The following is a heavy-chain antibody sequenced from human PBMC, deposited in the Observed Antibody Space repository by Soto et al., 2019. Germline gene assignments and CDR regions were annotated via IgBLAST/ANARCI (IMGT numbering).Heavy chain of an antibody. CDR1: GFSLSTSGVG. D-gene: IGHD5-12*01. V-gene: IGHV2-5*02. Sequence: QITLKESGPTLVKPTQTLTLTCTFSGFSLSTSGVGVGWIRQPPGKALEWLALIYWDDDKRYSPSLKSRLTITKDSSKSQVVLTITNMDPLDTATYYCAHVYGGYDNFDYWGQGTLVTVSS. J-gene: IGHJ4*02. CDR2: IYWDDDK. CDR3: AHVYGGYDNFDY.